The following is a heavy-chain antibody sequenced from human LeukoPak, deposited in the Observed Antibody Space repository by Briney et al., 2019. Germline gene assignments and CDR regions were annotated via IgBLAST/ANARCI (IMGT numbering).Heavy chain of an antibody. CDR3: TTAPNYYDRSGYYYHDY. CDR1: GFTFSNAW. V-gene: IGHV3-15*01. J-gene: IGHJ4*02. D-gene: IGHD3-22*01. CDR2: IKSKTDGGTT. Sequence: GESLRLSCAASGFTFSNAWMSWVRQAPGKGLEWVGRIKSKTDGGTTDYAAPVKGRFNISRDESKNTLYLQMNSLKAEDTAVYYCTTAPNYYDRSGYYYHDYWGQGTPVTVSS.